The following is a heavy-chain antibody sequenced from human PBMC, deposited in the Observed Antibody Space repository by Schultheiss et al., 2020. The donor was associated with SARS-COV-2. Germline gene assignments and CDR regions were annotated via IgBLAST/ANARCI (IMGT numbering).Heavy chain of an antibody. V-gene: IGHV1-18*01. D-gene: IGHD3-22*01. CDR2: IIPIFGTA. CDR3: ARGTRLYYYDSSGYYGNLGYYYGMDV. Sequence: ASVKVSCKASGYTFTSYGISWVRQAPGQGLEWMGGIIPIFGTANYAQKFQGRVTMTTDTSTSTAYMELRSLRSDDTAVYYCARGTRLYYYDSSGYYGNLGYYYGMDVWGQGTTVTVSS. CDR1: GYTFTSYG. J-gene: IGHJ6*02.